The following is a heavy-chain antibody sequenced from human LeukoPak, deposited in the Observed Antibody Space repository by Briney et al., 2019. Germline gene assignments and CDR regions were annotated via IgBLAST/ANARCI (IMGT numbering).Heavy chain of an antibody. J-gene: IGHJ4*02. CDR1: GGTFSIYA. CDR3: ARASESGSYHAPFDY. CDR2: IIPIFGTA. Sequence: ASVKVSSKASGGTFSIYAISWVRQAPGQGLEWMGGIIPIFGTANYAQKFQGRVTITADESTSTAYMELSSLRSEDTAVYYCARASESGSYHAPFDYWGQGTLVTVSS. V-gene: IGHV1-69*13. D-gene: IGHD3-10*01.